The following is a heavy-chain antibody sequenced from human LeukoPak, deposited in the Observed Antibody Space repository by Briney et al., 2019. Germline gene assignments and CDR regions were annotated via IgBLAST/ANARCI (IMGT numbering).Heavy chain of an antibody. CDR1: GVSFSNAW. J-gene: IGHJ3*02. V-gene: IGHV3-15*01. Sequence: PGGSLRLSCAASGVSFSNAWMSWVRHAPGEGREWGGRIKSKTDGGTTDCAAPVKGRFTISRDDSKATLYLQMNSLKTEGTAVYYCATDGGDIVVGPAGNAFDIWGQGKMVTVSS. D-gene: IGHD2-2*01. CDR3: ATDGGDIVVGPAGNAFDI. CDR2: IKSKTDGGTT.